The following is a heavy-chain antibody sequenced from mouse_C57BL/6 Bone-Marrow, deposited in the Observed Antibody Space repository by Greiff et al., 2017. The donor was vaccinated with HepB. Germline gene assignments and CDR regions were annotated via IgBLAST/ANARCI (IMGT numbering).Heavy chain of an antibody. CDR1: GYSITSGYY. Sequence: EVKLMESGPGLVKPSQSLSLTCSVTGYSITSGYYWNWIRQFPGNKLEWMGYISYDGSNNYNPSLKNRISITRDTSKNQFFLKLNSVTTEDTATYYCAELGSDFDYWGQGTTLTVSS. CDR3: AELGSDFDY. D-gene: IGHD4-1*01. J-gene: IGHJ2*01. V-gene: IGHV3-6*01. CDR2: ISYDGSN.